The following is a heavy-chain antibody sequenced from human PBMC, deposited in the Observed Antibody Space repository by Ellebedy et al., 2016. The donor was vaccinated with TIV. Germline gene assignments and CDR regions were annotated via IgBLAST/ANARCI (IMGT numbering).Heavy chain of an antibody. J-gene: IGHJ6*03. CDR2: INHSGST. CDR1: GGSFSGYY. CDR3: ARIGYYDFWSGYPNSRYYYYMDV. Sequence: SETLSLTXAVYGGSFSGYYWSWIRQPPGKGLEWIGEINHSGSTNYNPSLKSRVTISVDTSKNQFSLKLSSVTAADTAVYYCARIGYYDFWSGYPNSRYYYYMDVWGKGTTVTVSS. V-gene: IGHV4-34*01. D-gene: IGHD3-3*01.